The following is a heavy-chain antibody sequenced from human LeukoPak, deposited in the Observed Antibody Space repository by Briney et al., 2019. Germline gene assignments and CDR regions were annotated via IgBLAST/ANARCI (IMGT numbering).Heavy chain of an antibody. CDR1: GFTFSSYG. J-gene: IGHJ6*04. D-gene: IGHD1-7*01. CDR2: IWYGGSNK. V-gene: IGHV3-30*02. Sequence: PGGSLRLSCAASGFTFSSYGMHWVRQAPGKGLEWVAVIWYGGSNKYYADSVKGRFTISRDNSKNTLYLQMNSLRAEDTAAYYCAKDQAGTPDVMDVWGKGTTVTVSS. CDR3: AKDQAGTPDVMDV.